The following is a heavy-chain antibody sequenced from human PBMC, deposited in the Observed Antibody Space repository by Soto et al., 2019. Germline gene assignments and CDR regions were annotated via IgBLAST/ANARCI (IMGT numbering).Heavy chain of an antibody. CDR1: GFTFSSYA. CDR3: AKANYYDSSGYPRADYYYGMDV. CDR2: ISGSGGST. D-gene: IGHD3-22*01. V-gene: IGHV3-23*01. Sequence: EVQLLESGGGLVQPGGSLRLSCAASGFTFSSYAMSWVRQAPGKGLEWVSAISGSGGSTYYADSVKGRFTISRDNSKNTLYLQMNSLRAEDTAVYYCAKANYYDSSGYPRADYYYGMDVWGQGTTVTVSS. J-gene: IGHJ6*02.